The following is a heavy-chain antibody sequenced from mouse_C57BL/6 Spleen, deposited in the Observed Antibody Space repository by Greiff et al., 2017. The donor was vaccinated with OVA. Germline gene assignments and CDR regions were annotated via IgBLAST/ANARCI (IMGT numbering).Heavy chain of an antibody. Sequence: EVQVVESGGGLVQPGGSLKLSCAASGFTFSDYYMYWVRQTPGKRLECVAYISNGGGSTYYPDTVKGRFTISRDNAKNTLYLHMSRLKSEDTAMYYCARGGSYYSNYVAMDYWGQGTSVTVSS. J-gene: IGHJ4*01. CDR1: GFTFSDYY. CDR2: ISNGGGST. V-gene: IGHV5-12*01. CDR3: ARGGSYYSNYVAMDY. D-gene: IGHD2-5*01.